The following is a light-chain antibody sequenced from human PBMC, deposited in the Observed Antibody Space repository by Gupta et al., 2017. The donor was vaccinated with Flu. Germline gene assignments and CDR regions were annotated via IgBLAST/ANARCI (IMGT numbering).Light chain of an antibody. J-gene: IGKJ1*01. Sequence: DDVMTQSPLSLSVTLGQPASISCRSSQSLVYSDGDSYVSWFHQRPGQSPRRLIYKASNRDSGVPDRISGSGSGTHFTLKISRVEAEDVGVYYCMHSTRWPWTFGQGTKVEIK. CDR1: QSLVYSDGDSY. CDR2: KAS. CDR3: MHSTRWPWT. V-gene: IGKV2-30*01.